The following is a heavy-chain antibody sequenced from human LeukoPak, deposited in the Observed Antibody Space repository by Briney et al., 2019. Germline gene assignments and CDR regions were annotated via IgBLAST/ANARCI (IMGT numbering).Heavy chain of an antibody. CDR2: IHSGESP. CDR3: ARGGGVRFGSGWRPGAWFDP. D-gene: IGHD6-19*01. V-gene: IGHV4-39*07. CDR1: GDSISSTNYY. J-gene: IGHJ5*02. Sequence: SETLSLTCTVSGDSISSTNYYWGWIRQPPGKGLEWIGIIHSGESPYYSPSLESQITISIDTSMNQLSLKLNSVTAADTAVYYCARGGGVRFGSGWRPGAWFDPWGQGTLVIVSS.